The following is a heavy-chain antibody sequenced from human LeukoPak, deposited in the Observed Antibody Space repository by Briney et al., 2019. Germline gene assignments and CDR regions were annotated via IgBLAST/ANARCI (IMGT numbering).Heavy chain of an antibody. V-gene: IGHV3-23*01. CDR3: AKDEYDDILTGYYMDY. CDR1: GFTFSSYA. J-gene: IGHJ4*02. Sequence: GGSLRLSCAASGFTFSSYAMSWVRQAPGKGPEWVSAISGSGGSTYYADSVKGRFTISRDNSKNTLYLQTNSLRAEDTAVYYCAKDEYDDILTGYYMDYWGQGTLVTVSS. D-gene: IGHD3-9*01. CDR2: ISGSGGST.